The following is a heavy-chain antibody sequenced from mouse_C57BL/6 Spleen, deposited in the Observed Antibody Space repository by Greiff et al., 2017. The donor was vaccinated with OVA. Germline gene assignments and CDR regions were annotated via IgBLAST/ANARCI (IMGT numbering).Heavy chain of an antibody. D-gene: IGHD1-1*01. CDR1: GYTFTSYW. J-gene: IGHJ2*01. CDR3: ARGGITTVVRYFDY. Sequence: QVHVKQPGTELVKPGASVKLSCKASGYTFTSYWMHWVKQRPGQGLEWIGNINPSNGGTNYNEKFKSKATLTVDKSSSTAYMQLSSLTSEDSAVYYCARGGITTVVRYFDYWGQGTTLTVSS. V-gene: IGHV1-53*01. CDR2: INPSNGGT.